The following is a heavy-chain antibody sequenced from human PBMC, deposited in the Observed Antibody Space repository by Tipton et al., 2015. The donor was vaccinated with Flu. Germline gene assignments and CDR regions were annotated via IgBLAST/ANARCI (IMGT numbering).Heavy chain of an antibody. J-gene: IGHJ4*02. D-gene: IGHD1-26*01. V-gene: IGHV4-59*12. CDR3: ARAPDSIVGATVFDY. CDR2: IYYSGST. Sequence: TLSLTCTVSGGSISSYYWSWIRQPPGKGLEWIGYIYYSGSTNYNPSLKSRVTISVDTSKNQFSLKLSSVTAADTAVYHCARAPDSIVGATVFDYWGQGTLVTVSS. CDR1: GGSISSYY.